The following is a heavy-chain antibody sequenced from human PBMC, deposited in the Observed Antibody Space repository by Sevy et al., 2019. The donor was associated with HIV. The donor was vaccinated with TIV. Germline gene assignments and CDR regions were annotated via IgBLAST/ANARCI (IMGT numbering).Heavy chain of an antibody. V-gene: IGHV1-8*01. CDR1: GYTFTDYD. CDR3: AKLASCGGDCYYFDF. D-gene: IGHD2-21*02. CDR2: MNPNRGHT. J-gene: IGHJ4*02. Sequence: ASVKVSCKVSGYTFTDYDITWVRQVTGQGLELVGWMNPNRGHTAYTENFQGRVSTTRDTSISTAYMELSSLRSEDTAGYYCAKLASCGGDCYYFDFWGQGTLVTVSS.